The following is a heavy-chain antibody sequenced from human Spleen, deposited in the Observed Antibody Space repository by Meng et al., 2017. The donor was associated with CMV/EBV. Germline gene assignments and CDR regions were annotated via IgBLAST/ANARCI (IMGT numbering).Heavy chain of an antibody. V-gene: IGHV4-39*01. D-gene: IGHD5-24*01. J-gene: IGHJ4*02. Sequence: ESLKISCSVSGGSISSSSHYWGWIRQPPGKGLEWVGSVYYNGRNYSTPSLKSRVSISIDTSKKQFALNLRSVTAADTAVYYCARHGGGMALFDYWGQGTLVTVSS. CDR3: ARHGGGMALFDY. CDR1: GGSISSSSHY. CDR2: VYYNGRN.